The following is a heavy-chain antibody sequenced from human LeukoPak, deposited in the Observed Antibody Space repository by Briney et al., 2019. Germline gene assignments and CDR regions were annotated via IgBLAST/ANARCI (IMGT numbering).Heavy chain of an antibody. CDR2: ISSGSKYI. CDR1: GFTFSSYS. CDR3: ARALSYSYGSMDF. D-gene: IGHD5-18*01. J-gene: IGHJ4*02. V-gene: IGHV3-21*01. Sequence: KTGGSLRFSCVDSGFTFSSYSMNWVRQAPGKGLEWVSSISSGSKYIYNADSVKGRFTISRDNSKNSLYLQMNSLRVEDTAVYYCARALSYSYGSMDFWGQGTLVIVSS.